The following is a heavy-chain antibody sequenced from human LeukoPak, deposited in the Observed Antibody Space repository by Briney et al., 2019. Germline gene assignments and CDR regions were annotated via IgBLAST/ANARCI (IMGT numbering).Heavy chain of an antibody. V-gene: IGHV1-18*01. CDR1: GYTFTSYD. CDR3: AQTAREDQLPHDY. J-gene: IGHJ4*02. D-gene: IGHD2-2*01. CDR2: ISAYNGNT. Sequence: ASVKVSCKASGYTFTSYDINWVRQATGQGLEWMGWISAYNGNTNYAQKLQGRVTVTTDTSTSTAYMELRSLRSDDTAVYYCAQTAREDQLPHDYWGQGTLVTVSS.